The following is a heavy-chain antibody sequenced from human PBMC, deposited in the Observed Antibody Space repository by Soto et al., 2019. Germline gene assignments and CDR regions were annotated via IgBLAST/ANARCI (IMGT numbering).Heavy chain of an antibody. CDR1: GLNFEKCS. CDR3: AADTGDIEVVPATT. J-gene: IGHJ4*02. Sequence: GGSLRLSCAASGLNFEKCSMNWVRQPPGKGPEWLASISPASTYIRYADPVKGRFTISRDNARNSLSLQMMSLRADDTAMYYCAADTGDIEVVPATTWGQGTLVTVSS. V-gene: IGHV3-21*04. CDR2: ISPASTYI. D-gene: IGHD2-15*01.